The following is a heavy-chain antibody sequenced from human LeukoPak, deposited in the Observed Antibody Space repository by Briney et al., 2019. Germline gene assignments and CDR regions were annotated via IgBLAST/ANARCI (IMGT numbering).Heavy chain of an antibody. CDR3: ARDQEHIVVVTAIWY. Sequence: PGGSLRLSCAASGLTFSSYAMHWVRQAPGKGLEWVAVISYDGSNKYYADSVKGRFTISRDNSKNTLYLQMNSLRAEDTAVYYCARDQEHIVVVTAIWYWGQGTLVTVSS. CDR2: ISYDGSNK. D-gene: IGHD2-21*02. V-gene: IGHV3-30-3*01. CDR1: GLTFSSYA. J-gene: IGHJ4*02.